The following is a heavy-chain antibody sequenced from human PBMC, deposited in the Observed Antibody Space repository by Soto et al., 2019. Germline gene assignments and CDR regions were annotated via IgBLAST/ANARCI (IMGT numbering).Heavy chain of an antibody. CDR1: GGSISSYY. Sequence: SETLSLTCTVSGGSISSYYWSWIRQPPGKGLEWIGYIYYSGSTNYNPSLKSRVTISVDTSKNQFSLKLSSVTAADTAVCYCASHPILFPVWFDPWAREPWSPS. D-gene: IGHD3-3*02. CDR3: ASHPILFPVWFDP. V-gene: IGHV4-59*08. J-gene: IGHJ5*02. CDR2: IYYSGST.